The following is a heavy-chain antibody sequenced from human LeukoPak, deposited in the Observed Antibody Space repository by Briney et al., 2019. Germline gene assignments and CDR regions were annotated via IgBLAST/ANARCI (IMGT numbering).Heavy chain of an antibody. J-gene: IGHJ4*02. CDR2: IRPNTGGT. CDR1: GFPFPFYY. D-gene: IGHD3-22*01. CDR3: AISDGSGTTHY. V-gene: IGHV1-2*02. Sequence: GSVQVSCHASGFPFPFYYIHWVRPAPGQGLEWMGLIRPNTGGTNFAQRFQGRVTMTWDTSITTAYMELSRLRSDDTAVYYCAISDGSGTTHYWRQGTLVTVS.